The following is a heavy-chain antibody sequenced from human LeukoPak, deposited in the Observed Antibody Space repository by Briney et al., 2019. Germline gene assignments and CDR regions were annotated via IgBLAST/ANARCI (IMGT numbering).Heavy chain of an antibody. CDR1: GFTVSSNY. CDR3: ARDHLEMSTATLFDY. Sequence: GGSLRLSCAASGFTVSSNYMSWVRQAPGKGLEWVSVIYSGGSTYYADSVKGRFTISRDNSKNTVYLQMNSLTVEDTAVYYCARDHLEMSTATLFDYWGQGTLVTVSS. CDR2: IYSGGST. J-gene: IGHJ4*02. V-gene: IGHV3-53*05. D-gene: IGHD5-24*01.